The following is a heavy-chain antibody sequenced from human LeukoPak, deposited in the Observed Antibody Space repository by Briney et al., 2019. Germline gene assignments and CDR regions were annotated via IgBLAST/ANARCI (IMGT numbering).Heavy chain of an antibody. J-gene: IGHJ4*02. D-gene: IGHD6-19*01. CDR2: IYYSGST. V-gene: IGHV4-59*01. Sequence: SETLSLTCTVSGGSISSYYWSWIRQPPGKGLEWIRYIYYSGSTNYNPSLKSRVTISVDTSKNQFSLKLSSVTAADTAVYYCVRGSSGWLSGYYFDYWGQGTLVTVSS. CDR3: VRGSSGWLSGYYFDY. CDR1: GGSISSYY.